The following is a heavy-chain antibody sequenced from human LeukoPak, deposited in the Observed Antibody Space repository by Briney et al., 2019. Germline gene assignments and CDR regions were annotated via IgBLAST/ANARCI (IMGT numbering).Heavy chain of an antibody. Sequence: GGSLRLSCAASGFTFSSYGMHWVRQAPGKGPEWVAVIWYDGSNKYYADSVKGRFTISRDNSKNTLYLQMNSLRAEDTAVYYCARGSYSSSWYGLLGENWFDPWGQGTLVTVSS. J-gene: IGHJ5*02. V-gene: IGHV3-33*01. D-gene: IGHD6-13*01. CDR2: IWYDGSNK. CDR3: ARGSYSSSWYGLLGENWFDP. CDR1: GFTFSSYG.